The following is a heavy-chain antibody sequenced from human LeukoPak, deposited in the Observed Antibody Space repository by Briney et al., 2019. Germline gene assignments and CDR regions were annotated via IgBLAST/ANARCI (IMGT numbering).Heavy chain of an antibody. D-gene: IGHD4-17*01. Sequence: PGGSLRLSCTASGFTVSSNYMSWVRQAPGKGLEWVSVIYSGGSTYYADSVKGRFTISRDNSKNTLYLQMNSLRAEDAAVYYCARGPTVTLDYWGQGTLVTVSS. V-gene: IGHV3-53*01. CDR1: GFTVSSNY. CDR3: ARGPTVTLDY. CDR2: IYSGGST. J-gene: IGHJ4*02.